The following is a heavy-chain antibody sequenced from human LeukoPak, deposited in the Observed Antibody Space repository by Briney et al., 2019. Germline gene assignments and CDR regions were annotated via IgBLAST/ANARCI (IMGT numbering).Heavy chain of an antibody. D-gene: IGHD3-10*01. CDR2: INSDGSSR. J-gene: IGHJ6*02. CDR1: GFTFNNYW. Sequence: GGSLRLSCTASGFTFNNYWMHWVRLVTGKGLVWASRINSDGSSRHFADSVKGRFTISRENAKNTVYLQMNSLSGDDTAVYYCTRGNSGFSYYSAMDVWGQGTTVTVSS. CDR3: TRGNSGFSYYSAMDV. V-gene: IGHV3-74*01.